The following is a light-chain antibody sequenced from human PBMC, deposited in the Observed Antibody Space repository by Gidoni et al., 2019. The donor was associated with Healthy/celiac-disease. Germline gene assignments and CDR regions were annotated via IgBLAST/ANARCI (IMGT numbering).Light chain of an antibody. J-gene: IGKJ4*01. V-gene: IGKV3-11*01. CDR2: DAS. CDR1: QSVSSY. Sequence: EIVLTQSQATLALSPGERVTLSCRASQSVSSYLAWYQQKPGQAPRLLIYDASNRATGIPARFSGSGSGTDFTLTISSLEPEDFAVYYCQQRSNWPPLTFGGGTKVEIK. CDR3: QQRSNWPPLT.